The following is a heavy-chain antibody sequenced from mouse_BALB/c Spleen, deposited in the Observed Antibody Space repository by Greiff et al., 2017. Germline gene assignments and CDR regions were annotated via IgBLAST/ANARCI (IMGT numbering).Heavy chain of an antibody. CDR2: INPSSGYT. V-gene: IGHV1S26*01. D-gene: IGHD1-2*01. CDR3: ARLLRLPFDY. Sequence: QVQLQQSGPELVKPGASVKISCKASGYTFTSYTMHWVKQRPGQGLEWIGYINPSSGYTNYNQKFKDKATLTADKSSSTAYMQLSSLTSEDSAVYYCARLLRLPFDYWGQGTTRTVSS. J-gene: IGHJ2*01. CDR1: GYTFTSYT.